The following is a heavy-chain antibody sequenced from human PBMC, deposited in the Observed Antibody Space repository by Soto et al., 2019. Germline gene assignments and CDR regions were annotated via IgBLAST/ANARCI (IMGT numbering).Heavy chain of an antibody. CDR1: GFSFSVYT. Sequence: GSLRLSCAASGFSFSVYTMNWVRQAPGKGLEWVSSISSSSSYIYYADSLKGRFTISRDNAKNSVYLQMNSLRAEDTAVYYCARGIAARTPPDNWGQGTLGTVSS. CDR3: ARGIAARTPPDN. J-gene: IGHJ4*02. D-gene: IGHD6-6*01. CDR2: ISSSSSYI. V-gene: IGHV3-21*01.